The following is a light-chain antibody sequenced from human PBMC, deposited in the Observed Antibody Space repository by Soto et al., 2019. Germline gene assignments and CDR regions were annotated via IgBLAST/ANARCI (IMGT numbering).Light chain of an antibody. Sequence: DIQMTQSPSTLSACVGDRVTITCRASQSISSWLAWYQQKPGKAPKLLIFDASTLENGVPARFSGSRSGPEFSLTISSLQPDDFATYYCQQYYSYWTFGQGTKVDIK. J-gene: IGKJ1*01. CDR3: QQYYSYWT. CDR2: DAS. V-gene: IGKV1-5*01. CDR1: QSISSW.